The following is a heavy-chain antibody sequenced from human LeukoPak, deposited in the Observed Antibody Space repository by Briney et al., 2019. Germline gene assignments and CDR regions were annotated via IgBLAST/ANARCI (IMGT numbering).Heavy chain of an antibody. CDR1: GFTFSSYE. D-gene: IGHD1-26*01. J-gene: IGHJ4*02. Sequence: PGGSLRLSCAASGFTFSSYEMNWVRQAPGKGLEWVSSSDINSGSMYYSDPVKGRFTISRDNTKNSLYLQMNSLRAEDTAVYYCSRYGVVGATPDYWGQGTLVTVSP. CDR2: SDINSGSM. V-gene: IGHV3-21*01. CDR3: SRYGVVGATPDY.